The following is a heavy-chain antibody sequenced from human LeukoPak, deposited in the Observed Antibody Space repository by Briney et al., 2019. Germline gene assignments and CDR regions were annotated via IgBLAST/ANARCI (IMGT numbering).Heavy chain of an antibody. D-gene: IGHD3-22*01. CDR2: IYNSGNT. CDR3: ARGSFDSSGYYVFDY. V-gene: IGHV4-4*07. J-gene: IGHJ4*02. Sequence: SETLSLTCTVSGDSITRNYWSWIRQPAGKGLEWIGRIYNSGNTNYSPSLESRVTMSTDTSKNQFSLKLTSATAADTAVYYRARGSFDSSGYYVFDYWGQGTLVTVSS. CDR1: GDSITRNY.